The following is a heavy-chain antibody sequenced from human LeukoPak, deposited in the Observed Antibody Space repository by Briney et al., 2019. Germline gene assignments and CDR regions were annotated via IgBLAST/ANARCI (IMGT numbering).Heavy chain of an antibody. V-gene: IGHV3-30*03. CDR2: ISYDGSNK. CDR1: GFTFSSYG. J-gene: IGHJ4*02. D-gene: IGHD1-26*01. Sequence: GRSLRLSCAASGFTFSSYGMHWVRQVPGKGLEWVAVISYDGSNKYYADSVKGRFTISRDNSKNTLYLQMNSLRAEDTAVYYCARDRDGGIVGPQGYWGQGTLVTVSS. CDR3: ARDRDGGIVGPQGY.